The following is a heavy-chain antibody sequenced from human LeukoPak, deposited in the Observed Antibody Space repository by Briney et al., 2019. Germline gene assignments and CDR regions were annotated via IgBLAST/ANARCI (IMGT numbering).Heavy chain of an antibody. CDR2: INPNSGGT. D-gene: IGHD3-10*01. V-gene: IGHV1-2*02. CDR3: ARDRDGSGPVIDY. Sequence: ASVWVSCKASGYTFTGYYMHWVRQAPGQGLEWMGWINPNSGGTNYAQKFQGRVTMTRDTSISTAYMELSRLRSDDTAVYYCARDRDGSGPVIDYWGQGTLATVSS. J-gene: IGHJ4*02. CDR1: GYTFTGYY.